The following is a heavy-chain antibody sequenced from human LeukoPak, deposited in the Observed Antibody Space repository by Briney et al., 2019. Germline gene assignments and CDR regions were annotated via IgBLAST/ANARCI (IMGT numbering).Heavy chain of an antibody. D-gene: IGHD6-13*01. CDR1: GGSISSGGYY. Sequence: SETLSLTCTVSGGSISSGGYYWSWIRQHPGKGLEWIGYIYYSGSTYYNPSLKSRVTISVDTSKNQFSLKLSSVTAADTAVYCCARDSRLMAAAADYWGQGTLVTVSS. CDR2: IYYSGST. V-gene: IGHV4-31*03. CDR3: ARDSRLMAAAADY. J-gene: IGHJ4*02.